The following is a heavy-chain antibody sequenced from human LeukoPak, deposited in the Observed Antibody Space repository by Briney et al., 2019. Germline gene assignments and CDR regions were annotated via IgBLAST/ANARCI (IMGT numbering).Heavy chain of an antibody. D-gene: IGHD2-2*01. Sequence: PSETLSLTCTVSGGSISSYYWSWIRQPPGKGLEWIGEINHSGSTNYNPSLKSRVTISVDTSKNQFSLKLSSVTAADTAVYYCARGARKRYCSSTSCFRGAAFDIWGQGTMVTVSS. J-gene: IGHJ3*02. CDR2: INHSGST. CDR3: ARGARKRYCSSTSCFRGAAFDI. CDR1: GGSISSYY. V-gene: IGHV4-34*01.